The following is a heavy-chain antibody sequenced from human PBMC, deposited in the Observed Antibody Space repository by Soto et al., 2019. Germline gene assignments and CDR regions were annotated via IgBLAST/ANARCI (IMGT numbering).Heavy chain of an antibody. CDR3: ARGRGCSSTSCYYYYYGMDV. CDR1: GGTFSSYD. CDR2: MNPNSGNT. D-gene: IGHD2-2*01. J-gene: IGHJ6*02. V-gene: IGHV1-8*01. Sequence: ASVKVSCKASGGTFSSYDINWVRQATGQGLEWMGWMNPNSGNTGYAQKFQGRVTMTRNTSISTAYMELSSLRSEDTAVYYCARGRGCSSTSCYYYYYGMDVWGQGTTVTVSS.